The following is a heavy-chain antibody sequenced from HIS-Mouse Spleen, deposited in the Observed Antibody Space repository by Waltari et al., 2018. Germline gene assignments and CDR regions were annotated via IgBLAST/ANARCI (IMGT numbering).Heavy chain of an antibody. CDR1: GGSIRSYY. CDR3: ARDFHDFWSGYYGGDKKHDAFDI. Sequence: QVQLQESGPGLVKPSETLSLTCPVSGGSIRSYYWSGIRQPAGTALAWIGRIYTSGSTNYNPSLKSRVTMSVDTSKNQFSLKLSSVTAADTAVYYCARDFHDFWSGYYGGDKKHDAFDIWGQGTMVTVSS. CDR2: IYTSGST. V-gene: IGHV4-4*07. D-gene: IGHD3-3*01. J-gene: IGHJ3*02.